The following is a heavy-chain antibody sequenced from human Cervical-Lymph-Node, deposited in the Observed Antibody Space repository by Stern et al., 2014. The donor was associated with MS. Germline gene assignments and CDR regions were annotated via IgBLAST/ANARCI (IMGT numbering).Heavy chain of an antibody. CDR2: IYDSGST. V-gene: IGHV4-59*01. D-gene: IGHD3-10*01. CDR3: ARDSRDYFDY. Sequence: QDQLVESGPGLVKPSETLSLTCTVSGDSISGYYWNWIRQPPGQGLEWIGYIYDSGSTNYNPSLKSRVTISVDTSKNQFSLTLNSVSAADTAVYYCARDSRDYFDYWGQGSLVTVSS. CDR1: GDSISGYY. J-gene: IGHJ4*02.